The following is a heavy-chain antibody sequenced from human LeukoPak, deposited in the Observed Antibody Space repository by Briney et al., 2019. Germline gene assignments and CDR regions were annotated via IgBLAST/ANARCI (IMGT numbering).Heavy chain of an antibody. Sequence: GASVKVSCKASGYTFTGHYIHWVRQAPGQGLEWMGWINPNSGGTNYAQKFQGRVTMTRDTSISTAYMQLSRLRSDDTAVYFCARVRNDILTGSYMSLDWKFDLWGRGTLVTVSS. CDR1: GYTFTGHY. V-gene: IGHV1-2*02. J-gene: IGHJ2*01. CDR2: INPNSGGT. D-gene: IGHD3-9*01. CDR3: ARVRNDILTGSYMSLDWKFDL.